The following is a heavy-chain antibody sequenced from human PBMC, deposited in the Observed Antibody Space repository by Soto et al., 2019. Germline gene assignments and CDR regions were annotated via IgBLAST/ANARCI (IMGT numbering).Heavy chain of an antibody. CDR1: GLTVSNNY. Sequence: QAGGSLRLSCAASGLTVSNNYMAWVRQAPGKGLEWVSIIYSGGSTYHADSVQGRFTLSRDTSKNTLFLQMNSLRVEDTAVYCCARVNYYGSGTFYKPDYYYGMDVWGQGTTVTVSS. D-gene: IGHD3-10*01. CDR2: IYSGGST. V-gene: IGHV3-53*01. J-gene: IGHJ6*02. CDR3: ARVNYYGSGTFYKPDYYYGMDV.